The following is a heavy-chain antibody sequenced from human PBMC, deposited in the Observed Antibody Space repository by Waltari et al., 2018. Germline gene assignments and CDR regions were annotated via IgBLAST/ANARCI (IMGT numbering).Heavy chain of an antibody. V-gene: IGHV3-23*01. CDR2: ISGRVGTT. D-gene: IGHD6-6*01. CDR1: EFTFSSYA. J-gene: IGHJ1*01. CDR3: ARLPSSLAVRQLYLEY. Sequence: EVQLLESGGGLVQPGGSLRLSCAASEFTFSSYAMSWVRQAPGKGLGWFSFISGRVGTTKYADSVQGGFTISRDNANNTLDLQMNSLRVEDTAVYYCARLPSSLAVRQLYLEYWGQGTLVTVAS.